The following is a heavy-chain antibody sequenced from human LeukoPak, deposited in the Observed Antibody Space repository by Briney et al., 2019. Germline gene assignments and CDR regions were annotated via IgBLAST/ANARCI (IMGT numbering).Heavy chain of an antibody. CDR3: ARSAPGNFDY. CDR1: GGSINSAAYY. Sequence: NPSETLSLTCTVSGGSINSAAYYWRWIRQNPGGGLEWIGNIFFSGITYYNPSLRSRVALSIDTSQNQFSLELSSMTAADTAVYYCARSAPGNFDYWGQGTLVTVSS. V-gene: IGHV4-31*03. CDR2: IFFSGIT. J-gene: IGHJ4*02.